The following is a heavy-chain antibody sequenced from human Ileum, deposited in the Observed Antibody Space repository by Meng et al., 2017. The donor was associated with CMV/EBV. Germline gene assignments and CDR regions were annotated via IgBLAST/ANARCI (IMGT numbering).Heavy chain of an antibody. Sequence: QVHLVESGGXFVKPGGSLIVSCAASGFTFSDFYMSWIRQAPGKGPEWIAYIGPSSTATVYGDSVKGRFIVSRDNSKNSLYLQMNSLRVEDTAVYYCARGWGGVYSELDDWGQGTLVTVSS. D-gene: IGHD3-16*01. CDR3: ARGWGGVYSELDD. CDR2: IGPSSTAT. CDR1: GFTFSDFY. V-gene: IGHV3-11*06. J-gene: IGHJ4*02.